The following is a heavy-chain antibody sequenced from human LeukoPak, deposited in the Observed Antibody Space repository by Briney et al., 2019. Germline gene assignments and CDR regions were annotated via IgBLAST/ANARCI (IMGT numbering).Heavy chain of an antibody. Sequence: SETLSLTCAVSGGSISGGKWWSWVRQPPGKGLEWIGEISHSGNPNYNPSLKSRLTISVDKAKNQFSLKLSSVTAADTAVYYCASRLRYFDSDDAFDIWGQGTMVTVSS. V-gene: IGHV4/OR15-8*03. CDR1: GGSISGGKW. CDR2: ISHSGNP. CDR3: ASRLRYFDSDDAFDI. D-gene: IGHD3-9*01. J-gene: IGHJ3*02.